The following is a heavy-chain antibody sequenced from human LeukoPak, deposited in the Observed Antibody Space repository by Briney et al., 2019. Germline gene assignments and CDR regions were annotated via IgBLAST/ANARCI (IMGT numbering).Heavy chain of an antibody. CDR2: INNDGSTT. D-gene: IGHD3-22*01. CDR3: ARGGPDNYDRPNDY. V-gene: IGHV3-74*01. CDR1: GFTFSSYR. Sequence: GGSLRLSCAASGFTFSSYRTNWVRQVPGKGLVWVSDINNDGSTTNYADSVKGRFTISRDNAKNTLYLQMNSLRVEDTAVYYCARGGPDNYDRPNDYWGQGTLVTVSS. J-gene: IGHJ4*02.